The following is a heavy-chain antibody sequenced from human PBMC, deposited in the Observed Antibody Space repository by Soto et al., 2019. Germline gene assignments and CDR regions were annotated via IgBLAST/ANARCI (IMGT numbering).Heavy chain of an antibody. D-gene: IGHD3-22*01. V-gene: IGHV4-59*08. CDR3: ARLGGYYQAFDQ. CDR2: IYYSGST. J-gene: IGHJ4*02. CDR1: GGSMNTYY. Sequence: PSETLSLTCTVSGGSMNTYYWGWFRQPPGKGLEWVGYIYYSGSTTYSHSLKSRVTISVDTSKNQLSIKMDSVNAADTDTYYCARLGGYYQAFDQWGQGSLVTVSS.